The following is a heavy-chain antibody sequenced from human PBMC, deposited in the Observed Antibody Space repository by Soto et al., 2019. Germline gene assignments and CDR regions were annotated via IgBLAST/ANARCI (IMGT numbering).Heavy chain of an antibody. J-gene: IGHJ6*02. CDR1: GGTFSSYA. CDR3: ANYYGSGSYLSYYYYGMDV. V-gene: IGHV1-69*13. Sequence: SVKVSCKASGGTFSSYAISWVRQAPGQGLEWMGGIIPIFGTANYAQKFQGRVTITADESTSTAYMELSSLRSEDTAVYYCANYYGSGSYLSYYYYGMDVWGQGTTVTVSS. D-gene: IGHD3-10*01. CDR2: IIPIFGTA.